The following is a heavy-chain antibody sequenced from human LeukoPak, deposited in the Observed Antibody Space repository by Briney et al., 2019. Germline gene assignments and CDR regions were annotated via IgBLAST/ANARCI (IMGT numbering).Heavy chain of an antibody. J-gene: IGHJ3*02. CDR2: IYSGGSI. CDR3: ARALNGFDI. CDR1: GFTFSSYG. Sequence: PGGSLRLSCAASGFTFSSYGMHWVRQAPGKGLEWVSVIYSGGSIYYADSVKGRFTISRDNSRNTLYLQMNSLRAEDTAVYYCARALNGFDIWGPGTLVTVSS. V-gene: IGHV3-NL1*01.